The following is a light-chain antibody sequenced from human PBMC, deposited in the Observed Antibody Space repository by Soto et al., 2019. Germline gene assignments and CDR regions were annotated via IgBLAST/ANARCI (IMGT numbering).Light chain of an antibody. Sequence: DVRMTQSPSSLSASVGDTITITCRASQTITTYLNWFQQKPGESPRLLIYGASTLHDGVPSRFSGSGSGTDFTLTISGLQPEDFVTYHCQQTYSDISFGGGTKVDIK. J-gene: IGKJ4*01. CDR3: QQTYSDIS. V-gene: IGKV1-39*01. CDR2: GAS. CDR1: QTITTY.